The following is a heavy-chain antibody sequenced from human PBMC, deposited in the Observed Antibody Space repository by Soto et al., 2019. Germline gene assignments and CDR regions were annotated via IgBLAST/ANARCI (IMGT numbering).Heavy chain of an antibody. CDR2: ISANNGNT. V-gene: IGHV1-18*01. Sequence: QVHLVQSGAEVKKPGASVKVSCKGSGYTFTGYGITWVRQAPGQGLEWMGCISANNGNTDYAQSLDGRVTVTRDTSTSMAYRELRTLRSDDTAVDYGARGRDGDYWGQGALVTVSS. D-gene: IGHD6-6*01. CDR3: ARGRDGDY. J-gene: IGHJ4*02. CDR1: GYTFTGYG.